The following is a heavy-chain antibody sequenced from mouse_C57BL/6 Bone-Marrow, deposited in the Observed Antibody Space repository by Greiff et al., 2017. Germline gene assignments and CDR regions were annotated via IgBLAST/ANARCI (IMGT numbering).Heavy chain of an antibody. CDR2: IFPENGGT. CDR1: GYTFTDYN. D-gene: IGHD1-1*01. V-gene: IGHV1-22*01. J-gene: IGHJ2*01. CDR3: ANRYGGCDY. Sequence: VQLQQSGPELVKPGASVKISCKASGYTFTDYNMHWVKQSHGQSLEWIGYIFPENGGTSYNQTFKGKATLTVNKSSSTAYMDLRRQTSEDSEVYYCANRYGGCDYWGQGTTITVSS.